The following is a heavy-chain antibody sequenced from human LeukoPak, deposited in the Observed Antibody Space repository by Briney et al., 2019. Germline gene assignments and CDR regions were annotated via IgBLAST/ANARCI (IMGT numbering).Heavy chain of an antibody. CDR1: GYTLTGHY. CDR3: ARVVYYYDSSGYEY. D-gene: IGHD3-22*01. Sequence: ASVKVSCKASGYTLTGHYMHWVRQAPGQGPEWMGRINPNSGGTNYAQKFQGRVTMTRDTFISTAYMELSRLRSDDTAVYYCARVVYYYDSSGYEYWGQGTLVTVSS. V-gene: IGHV1-2*06. J-gene: IGHJ4*02. CDR2: INPNSGGT.